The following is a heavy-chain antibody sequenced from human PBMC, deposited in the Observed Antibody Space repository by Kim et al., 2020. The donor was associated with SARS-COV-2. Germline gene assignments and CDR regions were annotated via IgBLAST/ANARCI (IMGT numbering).Heavy chain of an antibody. D-gene: IGHD3-16*01. J-gene: IGHJ4*02. CDR3: ARGLGAGGY. CDR2: ST. Sequence: STNYNPSLKSRVTISVDTSKNQFSLKLSSVTAADTAVYYCARGLGAGGYWGQGTLVTVSS. V-gene: IGHV4-34*01.